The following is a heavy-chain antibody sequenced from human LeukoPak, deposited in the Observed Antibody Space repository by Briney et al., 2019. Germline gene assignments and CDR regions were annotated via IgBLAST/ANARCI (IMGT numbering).Heavy chain of an antibody. CDR1: GYSFTTYW. CDR2: IYPGDSDT. CDR3: ARQNYWFGSSGYFPH. Sequence: GESLKISCQGSGYSFTTYWIGWVRQMPGKGLEWMGIIYPGDSDTRYSPSFQGQVTISADKSISTAYLQWSSLKASDTAMYYCARQNYWFGSSGYFPHWGQGTLVTVSS. V-gene: IGHV5-51*01. J-gene: IGHJ4*02. D-gene: IGHD3-22*01.